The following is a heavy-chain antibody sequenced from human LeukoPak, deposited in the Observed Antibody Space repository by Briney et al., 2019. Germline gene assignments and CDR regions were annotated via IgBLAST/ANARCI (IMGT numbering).Heavy chain of an antibody. V-gene: IGHV4-59*01. D-gene: IGHD3-22*01. J-gene: IGHJ4*02. CDR1: SGSISSYY. CDR2: IYYSGST. CDR3: AKGYYYDSSGYYSSMGIHDY. Sequence: SETLSLTCTVSSGSISSYYWSWIRQPPGKGLEWIGYIYYSGSTNYNPSLKSRVTISVDTSKNQFSLKLSSVTAADTAVYYCAKGYYYDSSGYYSSMGIHDYWGQGTLVTVSS.